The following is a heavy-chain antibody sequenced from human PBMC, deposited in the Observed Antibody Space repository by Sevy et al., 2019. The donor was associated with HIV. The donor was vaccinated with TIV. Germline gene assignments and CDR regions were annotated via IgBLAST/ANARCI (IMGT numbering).Heavy chain of an antibody. CDR3: ARGDYYVSSHFDN. CDR1: GGSISSGDYY. Sequence: SETLSLTCTVSGGSISSGDYYWSWIRQPPGKGLEWIGYIYYSGNTYYNPSLKSRVTISVDKSKNQFSLKLSSVTAADTAVYYCARGDYYVSSHFDNWGQGTLVTVSS. D-gene: IGHD3-22*01. J-gene: IGHJ4*02. CDR2: IYYSGNT. V-gene: IGHV4-30-4*01.